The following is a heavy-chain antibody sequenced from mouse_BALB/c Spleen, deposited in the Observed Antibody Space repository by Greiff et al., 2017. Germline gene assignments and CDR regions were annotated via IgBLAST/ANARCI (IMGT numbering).Heavy chain of an antibody. CDR3: AREGALLRPYYAMDY. CDR2: INPSNGRT. V-gene: IGHV1S81*02. J-gene: IGHJ4*01. CDR1: GYTFTSYW. D-gene: IGHD1-2*01. Sequence: QVQLKQPGAELVKPGASVKLSCKASGYTFTSYWMHWVKQRPGQGLEWIGEINPSNGRTNYNEKFKSKATLTVDKSSSTAYMQLSSLTSEDSAVYYCAREGALLRPYYAMDYWGQGTSVTVSS.